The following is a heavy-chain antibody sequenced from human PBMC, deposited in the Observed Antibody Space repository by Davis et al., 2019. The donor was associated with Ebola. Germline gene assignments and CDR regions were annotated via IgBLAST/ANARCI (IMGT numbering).Heavy chain of an antibody. J-gene: IGHJ6*02. CDR1: GGTFSSYA. CDR2: IIPIFGTA. Sequence: SVKVSCKASGGTFSSYAISWVRQAPGQGLEWMGGIIPIFGTANYAQKFQGRVTITADESTSTAYMELSSLRSEDTAVYYCARARQSSSGGEPNYYGMDVWGQGTTVTVSS. V-gene: IGHV1-69*13. D-gene: IGHD6-6*01. CDR3: ARARQSSSGGEPNYYGMDV.